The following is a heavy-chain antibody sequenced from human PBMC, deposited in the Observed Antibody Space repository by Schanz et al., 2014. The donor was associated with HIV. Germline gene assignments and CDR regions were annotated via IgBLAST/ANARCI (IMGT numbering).Heavy chain of an antibody. V-gene: IGHV1-69*01. CDR2: IIPIFGTA. Sequence: QVQLVQSGAALRKPGTSVRVSCMVPGDTFKSHGFGWVRQAPGQGPEWMGGIIPIFGTANYAQKFQGRVTIIADESTSTAYMELSSLRSADTAVYFCARAAFSSEYYYGMDVWGQGTTVTVSS. CDR3: ARAAFSSEYYYGMDV. D-gene: IGHD3-3*02. CDR1: GDTFKSHG. J-gene: IGHJ6*02.